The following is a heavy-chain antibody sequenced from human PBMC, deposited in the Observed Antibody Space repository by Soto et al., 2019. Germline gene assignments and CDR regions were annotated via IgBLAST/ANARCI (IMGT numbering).Heavy chain of an antibody. D-gene: IGHD3-10*01. V-gene: IGHV3-23*01. CDR1: GFTFSSYA. J-gene: IGHJ4*02. CDR2: ISGSGGST. Sequence: PGGSLRLSCAASGFTFSSYAMSWVRQAPGKGLEWVSAISGSGGSTYYADSVKGRFTISRDNSKNTLYLQMNSLRAEDTAVYYCAKDLGELLWFGSPLFDYWGQGTLVTVSS. CDR3: AKDLGELLWFGSPLFDY.